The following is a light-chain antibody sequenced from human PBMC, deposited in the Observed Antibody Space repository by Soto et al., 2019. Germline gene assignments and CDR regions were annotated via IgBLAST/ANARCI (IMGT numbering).Light chain of an antibody. V-gene: IGKV1D-16*01. J-gene: IGKJ5*01. CDR3: QQFHSYPIT. CDR1: QGISTL. Sequence: DMQMTQSPSSLSASVGDTVTITCRASQGISTLLAWYQQKPGKAPKSLIYFASSLQSGLPSRFTGSGSGIDFTLSISSLQPEDFATYYCQQFHSYPITFGQGTRLDIK. CDR2: FAS.